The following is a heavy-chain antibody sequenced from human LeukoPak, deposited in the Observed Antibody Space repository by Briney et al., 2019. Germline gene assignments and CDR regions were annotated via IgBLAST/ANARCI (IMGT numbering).Heavy chain of an antibody. CDR1: GGSFSGYY. V-gene: IGHV4-34*01. CDR3: ARRFRHRPFDP. CDR2: INHSGST. J-gene: IGHJ5*02. Sequence: SETLSLTCAVYGGSFSGYYWSWIRQPPEKGLEWIGEINHSGSTNYNPSLKSRVTISVDTSKNQFSLKLSSVTAADTAVYYCARRFRHRPFDPWGQGTLVTVSS. D-gene: IGHD3-16*01.